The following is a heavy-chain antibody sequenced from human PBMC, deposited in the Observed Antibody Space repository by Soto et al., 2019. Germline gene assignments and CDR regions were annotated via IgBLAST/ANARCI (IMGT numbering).Heavy chain of an antibody. CDR1: GSSISSGGYS. J-gene: IGHJ6*02. CDR3: ARVKGYCSGGSCYYYGMDV. Sequence: QLQLQESGSGLVKPSQTLSLTCAVSGSSISSGGYSWSWIRQPPGKGLEWIGYIYHSGSTYYNPSLKSRVTISVDRSKNQFSLKLSSVTAADTAVYYCARVKGYCSGGSCYYYGMDVWGQGTTVTVSS. D-gene: IGHD2-15*01. CDR2: IYHSGST. V-gene: IGHV4-30-2*01.